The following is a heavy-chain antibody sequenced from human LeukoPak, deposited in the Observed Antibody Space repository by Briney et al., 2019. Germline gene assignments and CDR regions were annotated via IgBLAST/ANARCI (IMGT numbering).Heavy chain of an antibody. D-gene: IGHD2-2*01. J-gene: IGHJ3*02. CDR2: IYHSGST. V-gene: IGHV4-38-2*02. CDR1: GYSISSGYY. Sequence: PSETLSLTCTVSGYSISSGYYWGWIRQPPGKGLEWIGSIYHSGSTYYNPSLKSRVTISVDTSKNQFSLELSSVTAADTAVYYCARSLGDSTVDAFDIWGQGTMVTVSS. CDR3: ARSLGDSTVDAFDI.